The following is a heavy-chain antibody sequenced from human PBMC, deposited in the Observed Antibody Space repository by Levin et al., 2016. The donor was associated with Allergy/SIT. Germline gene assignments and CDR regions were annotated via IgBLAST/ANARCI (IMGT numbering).Heavy chain of an antibody. D-gene: IGHD3-22*01. Sequence: GESLKISCAASGFIFSSYSMNWVRQAPGKGLEWVSYISSSSGTMYYASSVTGRFTISRDNAKNSLYLQMNSLRAEDTAVYYCARVLYYDGSGLVDYWGQGTLVTVSS. V-gene: IGHV3-48*01. CDR3: ARVLYYDGSGLVDY. CDR1: GFIFSSYS. CDR2: ISSSSGTM. J-gene: IGHJ4*02.